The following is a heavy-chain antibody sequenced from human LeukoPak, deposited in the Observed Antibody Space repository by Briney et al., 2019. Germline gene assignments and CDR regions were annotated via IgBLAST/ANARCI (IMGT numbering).Heavy chain of an antibody. CDR2: IYPGDSDT. CDR1: GYSFTSYW. D-gene: IGHD1-14*01. Sequence: GESLKISCKGSGYSFTSYWIGWVRQMPGKGLEWMGTIYPGDSDTRYSPSFQGQVTISADKSISTAYLQWSSLKASDTAMYYCARRAGTYRDAFDIWGQGTMVTVSS. J-gene: IGHJ3*02. CDR3: ARRAGTYRDAFDI. V-gene: IGHV5-51*01.